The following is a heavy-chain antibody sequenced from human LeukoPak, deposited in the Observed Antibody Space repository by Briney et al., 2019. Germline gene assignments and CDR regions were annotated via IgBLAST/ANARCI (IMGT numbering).Heavy chain of an antibody. CDR3: ARLYFDWLPRAFDI. V-gene: IGHV3-74*01. J-gene: IGHJ3*02. D-gene: IGHD3-9*01. CDR2: INSDGSST. Sequence: GGSLRLSCAASGFTFSSYWMHWVRQAPGKGLVWVSRINSDGSSTSYADSVKGRFTISRDNAKNTLYLQMNSLRAEDTAVYYCARLYFDWLPRAFDIWGQGTMVTVSS. CDR1: GFTFSSYW.